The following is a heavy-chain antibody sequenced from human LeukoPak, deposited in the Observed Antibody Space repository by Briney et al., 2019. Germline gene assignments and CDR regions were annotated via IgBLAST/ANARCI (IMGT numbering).Heavy chain of an antibody. Sequence: SETLSLTCAVYGGSFSGYYWSWIRQPPGKGLEWIGKINHSGSTNYNPSLKSRVTISVDTSKNQFSRKLSSVPAADTAVYYCGRLEEPVWAFDIWGQGTMVTVSS. CDR1: GGSFSGYY. D-gene: IGHD1-14*01. CDR3: GRLEEPVWAFDI. CDR2: INHSGST. V-gene: IGHV4-34*01. J-gene: IGHJ3*02.